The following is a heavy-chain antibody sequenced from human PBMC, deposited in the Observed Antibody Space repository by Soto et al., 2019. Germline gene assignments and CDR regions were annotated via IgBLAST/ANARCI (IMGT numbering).Heavy chain of an antibody. D-gene: IGHD2-8*02. J-gene: IGHJ4*02. CDR1: GGSFSGYY. Sequence: SETLSLTCAVYGGSFSGYYWTWIRQPPGTGLEWIGEINHSGSTNYNPSLKSRVTISVDTSKNQFSLKLTSVTAADTAVYYCARDKITGPSGYWGQGTLVTVSS. CDR2: INHSGST. CDR3: ARDKITGPSGY. V-gene: IGHV4-34*01.